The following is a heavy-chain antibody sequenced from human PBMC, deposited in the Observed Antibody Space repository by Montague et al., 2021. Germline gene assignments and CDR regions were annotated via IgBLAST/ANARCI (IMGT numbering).Heavy chain of an antibody. V-gene: IGHV4-34*01. J-gene: IGHJ4*02. D-gene: IGHD5-12*01. CDR2: TNHRGTT. CDR3: VAIKWVRQTRNYFEQ. CDR1: VDSFTDYY. Sequence: SETLSLTCDIYVDSFTDYYWGWIRQTPGKGLEWIGETNHRGTTKSNPSLKTRVSLSLDTSKSQLSLTLQSVTAADTAVYYCVAIKWVRQTRNYFEQWGPGILVSVSS.